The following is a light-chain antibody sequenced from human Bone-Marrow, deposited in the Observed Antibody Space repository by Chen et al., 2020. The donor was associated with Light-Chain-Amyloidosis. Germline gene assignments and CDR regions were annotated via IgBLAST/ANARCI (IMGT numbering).Light chain of an antibody. J-gene: IGLJ2*01. Sequence: SYELTQPPSVSVSPGQTARITCSGDDLPTKYAYWYQQKPGQAPVLVIHRDTERPSGISERFSGSSSGTTATLKISGVQAEDEADYHCQSADSSGTYEVIFGGGTKLTVL. CDR2: RDT. CDR3: QSADSSGTYEVI. V-gene: IGLV3-25*03. CDR1: DLPTKY.